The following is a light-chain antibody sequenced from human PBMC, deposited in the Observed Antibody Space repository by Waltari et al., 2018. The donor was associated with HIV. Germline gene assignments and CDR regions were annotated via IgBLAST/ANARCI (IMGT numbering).Light chain of an antibody. CDR3: ASFTSSTFWV. J-gene: IGLJ3*02. CDR1: RNGYNY. CDR2: DVT. V-gene: IGLV2-14*03. Sequence: QSALTQPASVSGSPGQSITITCTAIRNGYNYLSGYQQHPGKAPKLIIYDVTNRPPGFSNRFSGSKSGNTASLTISGLQAEDEAHYYCASFTSSTFWVLGGGTKLTVL.